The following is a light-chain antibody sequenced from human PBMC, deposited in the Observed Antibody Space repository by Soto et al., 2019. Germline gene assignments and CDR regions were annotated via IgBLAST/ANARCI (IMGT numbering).Light chain of an antibody. Sequence: EIVLTQSPGTLSLSPGERATLSCRVSQAVSSSYLAWYQQKPGQAPRLLIYVASSRATGIPDRFSGSGSGTDFTLTISRLEPEDFAVYYCQQYGSSPPMCTFGQGTKLEIK. V-gene: IGKV3-20*01. CDR1: QAVSSSY. J-gene: IGKJ2*02. CDR2: VAS. CDR3: QQYGSSPPMCT.